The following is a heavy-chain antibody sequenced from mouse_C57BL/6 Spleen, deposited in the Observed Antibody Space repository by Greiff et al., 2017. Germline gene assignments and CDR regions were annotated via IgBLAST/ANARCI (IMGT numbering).Heavy chain of an antibody. Sequence: VQLQQSGTVLARPGASVKMSCKTSGYTFTSYWMHWVKQRPGQGLEWIGAIYPGNSDTSYNQKFKGKAKLTAVTSASTAYMELSSLTNEDSAVYYCTRPRYDSNLAWFAYWGQGTLVTVSA. CDR1: GYTFTSYW. V-gene: IGHV1-5*01. D-gene: IGHD2-5*01. CDR3: TRPRYDSNLAWFAY. J-gene: IGHJ3*01. CDR2: IYPGNSDT.